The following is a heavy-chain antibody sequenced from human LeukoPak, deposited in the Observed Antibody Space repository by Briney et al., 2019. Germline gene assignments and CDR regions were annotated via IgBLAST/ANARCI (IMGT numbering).Heavy chain of an antibody. CDR3: AREWYGDYVFDY. J-gene: IGHJ4*02. Sequence: GGSLRLSCAASGFTFSSYGMSWVRQAPGKGLEWVSAISGSGGSTYYADSVKGRFTISRDNSKNTLYLQMNSLRAEDTAVYYCAREWYGDYVFDYWGQGTLVTVSS. CDR2: ISGSGGST. CDR1: GFTFSSYG. V-gene: IGHV3-23*01. D-gene: IGHD4-17*01.